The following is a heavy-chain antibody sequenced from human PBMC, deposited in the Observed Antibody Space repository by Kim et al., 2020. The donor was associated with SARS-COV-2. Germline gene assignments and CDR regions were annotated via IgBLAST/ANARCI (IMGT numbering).Heavy chain of an antibody. D-gene: IGHD2-15*01. CDR2: ISYDGSNK. V-gene: IGHV3-33*05. Sequence: GGSLRLSCAASGFTFSSYGMHWVRQAPGKGLEWVAVISYDGSNKYSADSVKGRFTITSDNSKNTLYLQMNSLTAEATAVYYCARNPEGSRKYYFDYWGQG. J-gene: IGHJ4*02. CDR3: ARNPEGSRKYYFDY. CDR1: GFTFSSYG.